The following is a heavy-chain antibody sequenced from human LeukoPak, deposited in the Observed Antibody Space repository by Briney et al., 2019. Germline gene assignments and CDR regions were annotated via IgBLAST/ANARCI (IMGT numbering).Heavy chain of an antibody. V-gene: IGHV4-34*01. CDR3: SRGSDESKTGDY. J-gene: IGHJ4*02. D-gene: IGHD6-25*01. Sequence: SETLSLTCALYGGSFSHYYWGWVRQPAGRGLEWVGEIHPSGSTSFNPSLESRVSISKDTSKNQFSLKLTSVTAADTAVYYCSRGSDESKTGDYWGQGTLVTVSS. CDR2: IHPSGST. CDR1: GGSFSHYY.